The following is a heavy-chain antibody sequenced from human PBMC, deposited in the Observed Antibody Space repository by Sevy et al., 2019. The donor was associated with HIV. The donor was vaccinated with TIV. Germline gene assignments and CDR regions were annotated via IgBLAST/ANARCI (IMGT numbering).Heavy chain of an antibody. D-gene: IGHD2-8*01. CDR1: GFTFSIIY. CDR2: MKSKTDGGTT. CDR3: TRVRFPIGVSEAFDI. V-gene: IGHV3-15*01. Sequence: GGSLRLSCAASGFTFSIIYMNWVRQSPGKGLEWVGCMKSKTDGGTTDYAAPVKDRFTMSRDDSKNTLYLQMNSLRADDTAVYYCTRVRFPIGVSEAFDIWGQGTMVTVSS. J-gene: IGHJ3*02.